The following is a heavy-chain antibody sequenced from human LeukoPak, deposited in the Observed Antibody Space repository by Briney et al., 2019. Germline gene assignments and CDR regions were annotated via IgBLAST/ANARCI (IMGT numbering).Heavy chain of an antibody. CDR3: AREQGGYSGSADY. J-gene: IGHJ4*02. CDR2: ISAYNGNT. D-gene: IGHD5-12*01. Sequence: ASVKVSCKASGYTFSSYGISWVRQAPGQGLEWMGLISAYNGNTNYAQKFQGGVTMTTDTSTTTDYMELRSLRSDDTAVYYCAREQGGYSGSADYWGQGNLVTVSS. V-gene: IGHV1-18*01. CDR1: GYTFSSYG.